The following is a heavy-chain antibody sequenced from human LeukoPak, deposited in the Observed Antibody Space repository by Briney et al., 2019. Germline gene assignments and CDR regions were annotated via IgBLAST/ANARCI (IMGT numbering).Heavy chain of an antibody. CDR2: ISGTGGNT. V-gene: IGHV3-23*01. CDR1: GFAFSSYA. CDR3: AKDPNLTGTTAFFFDY. D-gene: IGHD1-20*01. J-gene: IGHJ4*02. Sequence: GGSLRLSCAASGFAFSSYAMSWVRQAPGKGLECVSGISGTGGNTYYADSVKGRFTISRDNSKNTLYLQMNSLRAEDTAVYYCAKDPNLTGTTAFFFDYWGQGTLVTVSS.